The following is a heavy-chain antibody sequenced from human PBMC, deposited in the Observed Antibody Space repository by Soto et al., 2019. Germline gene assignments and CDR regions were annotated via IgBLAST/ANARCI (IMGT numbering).Heavy chain of an antibody. CDR1: GFTFSSYG. CDR2: ISYDGSNK. V-gene: IGHV3-30*03. D-gene: IGHD1-26*01. CDR3: ATAVYSGKYYGMDV. Sequence: QPGGSLRLSCAASGFTFSSYGMHWVRQAPGKGLEWVAVISYDGSNKYYADSVKGRFTISRDNSKNTLYLQMNSLRAEDTAVYYCATAVYSGKYYGMDVWGQGTPGTVSS. J-gene: IGHJ6*02.